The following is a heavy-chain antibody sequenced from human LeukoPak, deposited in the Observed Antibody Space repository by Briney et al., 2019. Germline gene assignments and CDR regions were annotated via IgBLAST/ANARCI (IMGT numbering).Heavy chain of an antibody. CDR2: LYHTGTT. Sequence: SETLSLTCTVSGYSFSSGSFWGWIRKPPGKGLEWIGSLYHTGTTYNNPSLKSRVTMSLDTSKNQFSLKMTSVTAADTAVYYCARDKDLAVAANWFDPWGQGTLVIVCS. CDR3: ARDKDLAVAANWFDP. V-gene: IGHV4-38-2*02. CDR1: GYSFSSGSF. D-gene: IGHD6-19*01. J-gene: IGHJ5*02.